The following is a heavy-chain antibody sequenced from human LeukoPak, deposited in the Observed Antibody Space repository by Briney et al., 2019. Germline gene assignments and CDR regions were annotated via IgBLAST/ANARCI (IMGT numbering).Heavy chain of an antibody. J-gene: IGHJ5*02. CDR1: GYSISSGYY. Sequence: SETLSLTCTVPGYSISSGYYWGWIRQPPGKGLEWIGSIYHSGSTYYNPSLKSRVTISVDTSKNQFSLKLSSVTAADSARYSVARAGGSVVVAATGLNWFDPWGQGTLVTVSS. V-gene: IGHV4-38-2*02. CDR3: ARAGGSVVVAATGLNWFDP. CDR2: IYHSGST. D-gene: IGHD2-15*01.